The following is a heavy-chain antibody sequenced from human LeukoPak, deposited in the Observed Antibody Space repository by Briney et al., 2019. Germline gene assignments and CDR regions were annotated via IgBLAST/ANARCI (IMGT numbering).Heavy chain of an antibody. CDR3: ARQAPHYPWNYYDSSGYYPYFDY. J-gene: IGHJ4*02. CDR2: IYPGDSDT. V-gene: IGHV5-51*01. CDR1: GYSFTSYW. D-gene: IGHD3-22*01. Sequence: GESLQISCKGSGYSFTSYWIGWVRQLPGKGLEWMGIIYPGDSDTRDSPSFQGQVTISADKSISTAYLQWSSLKASDTAMYYCARQAPHYPWNYYDSSGYYPYFDYWGQGTLVTVSS.